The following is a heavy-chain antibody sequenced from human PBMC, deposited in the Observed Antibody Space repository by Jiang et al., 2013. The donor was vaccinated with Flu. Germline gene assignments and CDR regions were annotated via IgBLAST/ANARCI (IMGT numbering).Heavy chain of an antibody. CDR2: ISSSGSTI. CDR3: ARVAYCSGGSCYYYYGMDV. D-gene: IGHD2-15*01. J-gene: IGHJ6*04. CDR1: GFTFSSYE. Sequence: VQLVESGGGLVQPGGSLRLSCAASGFTFSSYEMNWVRQAPGKGLEWVSYISSSGSTIYYADSVKGRFTISRDNAKNSLYLQMNSLRAEDTAVYYCARVAYCSGGSCYYYYGMDVWGKRDHGHRLL. V-gene: IGHV3-48*03.